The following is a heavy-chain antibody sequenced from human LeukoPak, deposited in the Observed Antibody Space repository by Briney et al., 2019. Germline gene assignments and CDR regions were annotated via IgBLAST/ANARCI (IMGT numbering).Heavy chain of an antibody. D-gene: IGHD3-3*01. J-gene: IGHJ4*02. CDR1: GGSFSGYY. V-gene: IGHV4-34*01. CDR3: AADSY. CDR2: INHSGST. Sequence: SETLSLTCAVYGGSFSGYYWSWIRQPPGKGLEWIGEINHSGSTNYNPSLKSRVAISVDTSKNQFSLKLSSVTAADTAVYYCAADSYWGQGTLVTVSS.